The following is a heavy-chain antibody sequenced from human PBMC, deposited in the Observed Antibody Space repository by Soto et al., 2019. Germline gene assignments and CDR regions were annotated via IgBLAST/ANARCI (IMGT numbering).Heavy chain of an antibody. V-gene: IGHV4-30-2*01. Sequence: SETLSLTCAVSGGSISRGVYSWSWIRQPPGKGLEWIGYIYHSGSTYYNPSLKSRVTISVDRSKNQFSLKLSSVTAADTAVYYCAREGLGYCSSTSCPRAFDIWGQGTMVTVSS. CDR3: AREGLGYCSSTSCPRAFDI. CDR2: IYHSGST. D-gene: IGHD2-2*01. J-gene: IGHJ3*02. CDR1: GGSISRGVYS.